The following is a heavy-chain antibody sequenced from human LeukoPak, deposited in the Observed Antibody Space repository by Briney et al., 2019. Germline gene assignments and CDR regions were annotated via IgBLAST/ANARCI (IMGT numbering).Heavy chain of an antibody. D-gene: IGHD3-22*01. J-gene: IGHJ5*02. CDR3: AADYDSSGPLVRFDP. CDR2: INPNSGGT. V-gene: IGHV1-2*02. Sequence: ASVKVSCKASGYTFTGYYMHWVRQAPGQGLEWMGWINPNSGGTNYAQKFQGRVTMTRDTSISTAYMELSRLRSDDTAVYYCAADYDSSGPLVRFDPWGQGTLVTVSS. CDR1: GYTFTGYY.